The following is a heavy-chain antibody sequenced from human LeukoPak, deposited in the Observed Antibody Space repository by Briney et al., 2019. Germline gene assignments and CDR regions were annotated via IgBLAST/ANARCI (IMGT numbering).Heavy chain of an antibody. J-gene: IGHJ4*02. D-gene: IGHD6-19*01. Sequence: ASVKVSCKASGYTFTSYYMHWMRQAPGEGLEWMGMINPSGGSTSYAQKFQGRVTMTRDMSTRTVYMELSSLRSEDTAVYYCARDTSDLAVAGPYFDYWGQGTLVTVSS. V-gene: IGHV1-46*01. CDR3: ARDTSDLAVAGPYFDY. CDR1: GYTFTSYY. CDR2: INPSGGST.